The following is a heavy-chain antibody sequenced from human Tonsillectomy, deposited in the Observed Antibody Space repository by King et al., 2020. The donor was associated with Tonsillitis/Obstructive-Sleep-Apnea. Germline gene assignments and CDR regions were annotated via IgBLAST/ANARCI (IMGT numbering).Heavy chain of an antibody. V-gene: IGHV3-15*01. CDR1: GFTFSNAW. D-gene: IGHD4-17*01. CDR3: TILTTVTA. CDR2: IKSKTDGGTT. J-gene: IGHJ5*02. Sequence: QLVQSGGGLVKPGGSLRLSCAASGFTFSNAWMNWVRQAPGKGLEWVCRIKSKTDGGTTDYAAPVKGRFTISRDDSKNTLYLQMNSLKTEDTAVYYCTILTTVTAWGQGTLVTVSS.